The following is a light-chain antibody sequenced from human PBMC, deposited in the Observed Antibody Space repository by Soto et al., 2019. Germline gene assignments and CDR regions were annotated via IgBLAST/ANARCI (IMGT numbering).Light chain of an antibody. V-gene: IGKV3-11*01. J-gene: IGKJ5*01. Sequence: EGVLTQSPVTLSLSPGERATLSCRASQSFRGLLAWYQQKPGQAPRLLIYDAYNRATGIPPRFSGSGSGTDFTLTISSLEPEDSAVYYCRQRHMWPITFGQGTRLEIK. CDR3: RQRHMWPIT. CDR2: DAY. CDR1: QSFRGL.